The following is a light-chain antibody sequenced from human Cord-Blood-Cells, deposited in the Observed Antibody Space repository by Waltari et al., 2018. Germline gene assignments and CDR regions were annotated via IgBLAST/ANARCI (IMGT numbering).Light chain of an antibody. CDR1: SSDVGGYNY. CDR2: DVS. V-gene: IGLV2-14*01. CDR3: SSYTSSSTLE. Sequence: QSALTQPASVSGSPGQSITISCTGTSSDVGGYNYVPWYHQHPGKAPKLMIYDVSNRPAGVSNRFSGSKSGNTASRTISGLQAEDEADYYCSSYTSSSTLEFGGGTKLTVL. J-gene: IGLJ3*02.